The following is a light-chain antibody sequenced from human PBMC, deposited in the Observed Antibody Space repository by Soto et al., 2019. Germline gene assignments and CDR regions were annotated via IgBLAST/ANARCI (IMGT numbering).Light chain of an antibody. Sequence: EIVMTQSPATLSVYPGERATLSCRASQSVSSNLAWYQQKPGQAPRLLIYGASTRATGIPARFSGSGSGTEFTLTISSLQSEDFAVYYCQQYNKWPPYTFGQGTKLEIK. CDR3: QQYNKWPPYT. CDR1: QSVSSN. V-gene: IGKV3-15*01. CDR2: GAS. J-gene: IGKJ2*01.